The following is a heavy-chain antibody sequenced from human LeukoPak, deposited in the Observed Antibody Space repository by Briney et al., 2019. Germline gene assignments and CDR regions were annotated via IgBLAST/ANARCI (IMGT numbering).Heavy chain of an antibody. D-gene: IGHD6-13*01. Sequence: ASVKVSCKGSGYTFTGFYMHWVRQAPGQGLEWMGWINPNSGGTNYAQRFQGRVTMTRDTSISTAYMELSSLTSDDTAVFYCARDPNPYSSTWTLFDYWGQGTLVTVSS. CDR2: INPNSGGT. CDR1: GYTFTGFY. CDR3: ARDPNPYSSTWTLFDY. V-gene: IGHV1-2*02. J-gene: IGHJ4*02.